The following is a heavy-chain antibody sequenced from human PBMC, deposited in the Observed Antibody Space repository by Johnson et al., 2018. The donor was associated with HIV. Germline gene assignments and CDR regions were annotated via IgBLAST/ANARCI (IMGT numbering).Heavy chain of an antibody. J-gene: IGHJ3*02. Sequence: VQLVESGGGVVQPGRSLRLSCAASGFTFSRYWMSWVRQAPGKGLEWVANIKQDGSEKYYADPVKGRFTISRDHSKNTLYLKMNSLRAEDTAVYYCAKDLGIVGAVHRTFDIWGQGTMVTVSS. CDR2: IKQDGSEK. V-gene: IGHV3-7*01. D-gene: IGHD1-26*01. CDR1: GFTFSRYW. CDR3: AKDLGIVGAVHRTFDI.